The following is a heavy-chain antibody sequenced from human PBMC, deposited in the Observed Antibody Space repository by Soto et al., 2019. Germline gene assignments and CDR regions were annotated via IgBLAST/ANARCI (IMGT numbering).Heavy chain of an antibody. CDR2: IYYSGST. Sequence: PSETLSLTCTVSGGSVSSGSYYWSWIRQPPGKGLEWIGYIYYSGSTNYNASLKSRVTISVDTSKNQFSLKLSSVTAADTAVYYCARGGGDYYDSSGLDYWGQGTLVTVSS. D-gene: IGHD3-22*01. CDR1: GGSVSSGSYY. J-gene: IGHJ4*02. CDR3: ARGGGDYYDSSGLDY. V-gene: IGHV4-61*01.